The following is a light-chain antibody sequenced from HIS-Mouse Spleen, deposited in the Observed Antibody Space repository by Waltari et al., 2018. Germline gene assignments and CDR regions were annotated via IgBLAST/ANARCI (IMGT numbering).Light chain of an antibody. J-gene: IGLJ3*02. CDR3: AAWDDSLSGPV. CDR2: RNN. CDR1: SSNIGSNY. Sequence: QSVLTQPPSASGTPGQRVTISCSGSSSNIGSNYVYCHQQLPGTAPKPLIYRNNPRPSGAPDRFSGSKCGPSGSLATSGLRSEDEADYYCAAWDDSLSGPVFGGGTKLTVL. V-gene: IGLV1-47*01.